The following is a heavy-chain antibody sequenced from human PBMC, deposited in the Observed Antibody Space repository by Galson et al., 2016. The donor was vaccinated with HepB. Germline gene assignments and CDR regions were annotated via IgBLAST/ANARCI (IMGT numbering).Heavy chain of an antibody. CDR2: IYSSGIT. J-gene: IGHJ6*04. CDR3: AKDGGQSLPLYYGMDV. Sequence: SLRLSCAASGFTINNNHMSWVRQAPGKGLEWVSIIYSSGITYYADSMNGRLTVSRDNSKNMVYLQMNSLRPEDTAVYYCAKDGGQSLPLYYGMDVWGKGTTVTVSS. V-gene: IGHV3-53*01. CDR1: GFTINNNH. D-gene: IGHD1-26*01.